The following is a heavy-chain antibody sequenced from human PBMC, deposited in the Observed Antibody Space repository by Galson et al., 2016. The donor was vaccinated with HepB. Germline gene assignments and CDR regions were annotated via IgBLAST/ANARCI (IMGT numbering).Heavy chain of an antibody. J-gene: IGHJ4*02. V-gene: IGHV1-46*01. Sequence: VKVSCKASGYTFTSYYMHWVRQAPGQGLEWMGIINPSGGSTSYAQNFQGRVTMTRDTSTSTVYMELSSLRFEDSAMYYCAREGATSIGGFGYWGQGTLVTVSS. CDR1: GYTFTSYY. D-gene: IGHD1-26*01. CDR3: AREGATSIGGFGY. CDR2: INPSGGST.